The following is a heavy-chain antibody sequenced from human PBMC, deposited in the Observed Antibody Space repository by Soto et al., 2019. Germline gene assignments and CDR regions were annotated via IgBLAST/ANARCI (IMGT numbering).Heavy chain of an antibody. D-gene: IGHD3-22*01. CDR3: ARRQVYYYDSSGYYHVDY. CDR2: IYPGDSDT. J-gene: IGHJ4*02. Sequence: EVQLVQSGAEVKKPGESLKISCTGSGYSFTSYWIGWVRQMPGKGLEWMGIIYPGDSDTRYSPSFHGQVTFSADKSISTVYLQWSSLKASDTAMYYGARRQVYYYDSSGYYHVDYWGQGTLVTVSS. V-gene: IGHV5-51*01. CDR1: GYSFTSYW.